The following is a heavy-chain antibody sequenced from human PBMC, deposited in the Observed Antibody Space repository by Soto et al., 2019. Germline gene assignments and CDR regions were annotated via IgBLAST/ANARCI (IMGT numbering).Heavy chain of an antibody. CDR1: GYTFTDYY. D-gene: IGHD2-2*02. V-gene: IGHV1-2*02. J-gene: IGHJ6*02. CDR3: AKDQGGYMVSGMDV. CDR2: INPNSGAT. Sequence: GASVKVSCKASGYTFTDYYIYWLRQAPGHGLELMGWINPNSGATNYAHNFQGRVTMTRDTSIRAAYMELSRLSSDDTAVYYCAKDQGGYMVSGMDVWGQGTTVT.